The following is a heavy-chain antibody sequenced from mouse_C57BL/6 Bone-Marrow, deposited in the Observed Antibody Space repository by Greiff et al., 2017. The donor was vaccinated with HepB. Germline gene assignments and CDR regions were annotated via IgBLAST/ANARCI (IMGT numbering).Heavy chain of an antibody. CDR3: AKWLFYYAMDY. D-gene: IGHD2-2*01. V-gene: IGHV1-4*01. CDR1: GYTFTSYT. CDR2: INPSSGYT. J-gene: IGHJ4*01. Sequence: QVQLQQSGAELARPGASVKMSCKASGYTFTSYTMHWVKQRPGQGLEWIGYINPSSGYTKYNQKFKDKATLTADKSSSTAYMQLSSLTSEDSAVYYGAKWLFYYAMDYWGQGTSVTVSS.